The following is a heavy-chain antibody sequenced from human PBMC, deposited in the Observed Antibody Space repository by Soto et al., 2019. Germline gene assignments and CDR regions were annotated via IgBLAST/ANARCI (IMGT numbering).Heavy chain of an antibody. J-gene: IGHJ6*02. CDR3: ARGRDGMDV. CDR1: GFSVRSNY. Sequence: GGSLRLSCAASGFSVRSNYMTWVRQSPGKGLEWVSFIYSGGNIYYADSVKGRFTISRDNTNTLYLQMNSLRAEDTGVYYCARGRDGMDVWGQGTTVTVSS. CDR2: IYSGGNI. V-gene: IGHV3-53*01.